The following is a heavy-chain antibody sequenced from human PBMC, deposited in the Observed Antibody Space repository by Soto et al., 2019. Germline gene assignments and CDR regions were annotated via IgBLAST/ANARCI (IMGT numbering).Heavy chain of an antibody. CDR3: ARDDSSSWRYYYYYGMDV. Sequence: PSETLSLTCAVYGGSFSGYYWSWIRQPPGKGLEWIGEINHSGSTNYNPSLKSRVTISVDTSKNQFSLKLSSVTAADTAVYYCARDDSSSWRYYYYYGMDVCRQQTTVTVAS. J-gene: IGHJ6*02. CDR1: GGSFSGYY. D-gene: IGHD6-13*01. CDR2: INHSGST. V-gene: IGHV4-34*01.